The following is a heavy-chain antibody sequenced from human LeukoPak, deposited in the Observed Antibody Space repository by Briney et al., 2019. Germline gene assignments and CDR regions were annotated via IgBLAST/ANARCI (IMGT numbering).Heavy chain of an antibody. V-gene: IGHV1-46*01. Sequence: ASVKVSCKASGYTFTSYYMHWVRQAPGQGLEWMGIINPSGGSTSYAQKFQGRVTMTRDTSISTAYMELSRLRSDDTAVYYCARDWGGHYYDSPGAFDIWGQGTMVTVSS. CDR1: GYTFTSYY. D-gene: IGHD3-22*01. CDR3: ARDWGGHYYDSPGAFDI. CDR2: INPSGGST. J-gene: IGHJ3*02.